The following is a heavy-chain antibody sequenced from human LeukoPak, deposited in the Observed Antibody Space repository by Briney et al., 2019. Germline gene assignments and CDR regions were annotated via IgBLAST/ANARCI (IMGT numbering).Heavy chain of an antibody. CDR3: AREKKIVVVPAAIHWYFDL. Sequence: SQTLSLTCAISGDSVSSNSAAWNWIRQSPSRGLEWLGRTYYRSKWYNDYAVSVKSRITINPDTSKNQFSLQLNSVTPEDTAVYYCAREKKIVVVPAAIHWYFDLWGRGTLVTVSS. D-gene: IGHD2-2*01. CDR2: TYYRSKWYN. CDR1: GDSVSSNSAA. V-gene: IGHV6-1*01. J-gene: IGHJ2*01.